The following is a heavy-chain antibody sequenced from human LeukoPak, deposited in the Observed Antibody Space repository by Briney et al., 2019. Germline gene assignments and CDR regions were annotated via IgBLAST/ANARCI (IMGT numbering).Heavy chain of an antibody. J-gene: IGHJ5*02. CDR3: AREGPNCSGGSCYTNWFDP. Sequence: SETLSLTCTVSGGSISSYYWSWIRQPPGKGLEWIGYIYYSGSTNYNPSLKSRVTISVDTSKNQFSLKLSSVTAADTAVYYCAREGPNCSGGSCYTNWFDPWGQGTLVTVSS. D-gene: IGHD2-15*01. CDR1: GGSISSYY. V-gene: IGHV4-59*01. CDR2: IYYSGST.